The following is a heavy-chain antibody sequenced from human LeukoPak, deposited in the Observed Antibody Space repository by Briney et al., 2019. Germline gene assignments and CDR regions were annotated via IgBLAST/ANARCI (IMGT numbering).Heavy chain of an antibody. D-gene: IGHD3-22*01. CDR3: ARGYDSSGYYGGVGCYFDY. CDR1: GFTFSSHG. CDR2: ITGSGGNR. Sequence: GGSLRLSCAASGFTFSSHGMNWVRQAPGKGLEWVSGITGSGGNRYYADSVKGRFTISRDNSKNTLYLQMNSLRAEDTAVYYCARGYDSSGYYGGVGCYFDYWGQGTLVTVSS. V-gene: IGHV3-23*01. J-gene: IGHJ4*02.